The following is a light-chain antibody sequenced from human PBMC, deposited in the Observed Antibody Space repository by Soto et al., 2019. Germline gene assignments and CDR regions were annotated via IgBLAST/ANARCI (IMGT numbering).Light chain of an antibody. Sequence: QSALTQPASVSGSPGQSITISCTGTSSDVGGYNYVSWYQQHPGKAPKLMIYDVSNRPSGVSSRFSGSKSGNTASLTISGLQAEDEADYYCSSYTSRVVFGGGTKLTVL. CDR2: DVS. J-gene: IGLJ2*01. CDR3: SSYTSRVV. CDR1: SSDVGGYNY. V-gene: IGLV2-14*01.